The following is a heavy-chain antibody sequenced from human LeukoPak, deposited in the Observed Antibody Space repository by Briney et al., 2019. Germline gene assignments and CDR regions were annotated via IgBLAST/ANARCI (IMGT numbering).Heavy chain of an antibody. CDR1: GFTFSSYW. CDR3: ARDGTVTAGPFDP. Sequence: GGSLRLSCAASGFTFSSYWMHWVRQAPGKGLLWVAFIWYDGSNKYYADSVKGRFTISRDNSKNTLYLQMNSLTAEDTAVYYCARDGTVTAGPFDPWGGGTLVTVSS. D-gene: IGHD4-17*01. CDR2: IWYDGSNK. V-gene: IGHV3-33*08. J-gene: IGHJ5*02.